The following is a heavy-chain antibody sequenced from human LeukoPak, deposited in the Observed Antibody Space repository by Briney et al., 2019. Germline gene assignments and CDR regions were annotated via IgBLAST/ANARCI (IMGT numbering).Heavy chain of an antibody. CDR2: VYYGGNT. V-gene: IGHV4-39*01. D-gene: IGHD2-15*01. CDR3: ARQIRYCSGGSCYLHFDY. CDR1: GGSISSSSFY. J-gene: IGHJ4*02. Sequence: SETLSLTCTVSGGSISSSSFYWAWLRQPPGKGLEWIGSVYYGGNTYYIPSLKSRVTLSVDTSKNQFSLRLSSVTAADTAVYYCARQIRYCSGGSCYLHFDYWGQGTLVTVSS.